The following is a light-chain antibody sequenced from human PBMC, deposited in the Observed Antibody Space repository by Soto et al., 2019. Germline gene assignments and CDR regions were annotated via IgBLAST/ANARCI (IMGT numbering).Light chain of an antibody. Sequence: EIVLTQSPGTLSLSPGERATLSCRASQSVSSSYLAWYQRKPGQSPRLLIYGASSRATGIPDRFSGSGSGTDFTLTISRLEPEYFAVYYCQQYGSSPLITFGQGTRLEIK. J-gene: IGKJ5*01. V-gene: IGKV3-20*01. CDR1: QSVSSSY. CDR2: GAS. CDR3: QQYGSSPLIT.